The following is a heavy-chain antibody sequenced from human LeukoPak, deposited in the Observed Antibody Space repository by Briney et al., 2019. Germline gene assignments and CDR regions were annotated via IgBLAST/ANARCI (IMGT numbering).Heavy chain of an antibody. V-gene: IGHV3-23*01. J-gene: IGHJ5*02. CDR3: AKAKGLDPYNWFDP. D-gene: IGHD6-6*01. Sequence: SGGSLRLSCAASGFTVSSNYMSWVRQAPGKGLEWVSAISGGGGTTYYADSVKGRFTISRDNSKNTLFLQMNSLRAEDTAVYYCAKAKGLDPYNWFDPWGQGTLVTVSS. CDR1: GFTVSSNY. CDR2: ISGGGGTT.